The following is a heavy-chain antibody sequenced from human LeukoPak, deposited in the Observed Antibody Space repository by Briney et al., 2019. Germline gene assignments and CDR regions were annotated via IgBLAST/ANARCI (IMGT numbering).Heavy chain of an antibody. CDR1: GFTFSDYY. Sequence: GGSLRLSCAASGFTFSDYYMSWIRQAPGKGLEWVPYISSSGSTIYYADSVKGRFTISRDNAKNSLYLQMNSLRAEDTAVYYCARDLDSGSSWPLFDYWGQGTLVTVSS. CDR2: ISSSGSTI. CDR3: ARDLDSGSSWPLFDY. D-gene: IGHD6-13*01. J-gene: IGHJ4*02. V-gene: IGHV3-11*04.